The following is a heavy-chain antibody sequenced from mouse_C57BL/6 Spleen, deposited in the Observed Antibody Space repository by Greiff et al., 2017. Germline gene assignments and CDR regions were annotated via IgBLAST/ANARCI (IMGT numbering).Heavy chain of an antibody. J-gene: IGHJ3*01. Sequence: VQLQQPGAELVMPGASVKLSCKASGYTFTSYWMHWVKQRPGQGLEWIGEIDPSDSYTNYNQKFKGKSTLTVDKSSSTAYMQLSSLTSEDSAFYYCARNLNYGSSSFAYWGQGTLVTVSA. CDR2: IDPSDSYT. CDR1: GYTFTSYW. CDR3: ARNLNYGSSSFAY. V-gene: IGHV1-69*01. D-gene: IGHD1-1*01.